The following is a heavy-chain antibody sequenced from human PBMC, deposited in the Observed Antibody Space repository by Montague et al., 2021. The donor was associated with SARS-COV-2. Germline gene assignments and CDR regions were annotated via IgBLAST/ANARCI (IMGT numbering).Heavy chain of an antibody. D-gene: IGHD3-10*01. J-gene: IGHJ4*02. V-gene: IGHV4-34*01. Sequence: SETLSLTCAVYGGSFSGCYWSWIRQPPEKGLEWIGEINQSGRTNNNPSLKSRVIISVDTSKNQFSLKLSSVTAADTAMYYCARRGSSVWGVTVSAELDYWGQGILVIVSS. CDR3: ARRGSSVWGVTVSAELDY. CDR2: INQSGRT. CDR1: GGSFSGCY.